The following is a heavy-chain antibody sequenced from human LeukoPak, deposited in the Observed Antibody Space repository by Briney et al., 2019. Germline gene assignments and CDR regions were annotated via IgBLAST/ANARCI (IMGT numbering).Heavy chain of an antibody. CDR1: GYTLTELS. CDR3: ATVWGSSSSWYRVRWFDP. CDR2: FDPEDGET. V-gene: IGHV1-24*01. D-gene: IGHD6-13*01. Sequence: GASVKVSCKVSGYTLTELSMHWVRQAPGKGLEWMGGFDPEDGETIYAQKFQGRVTMTEDTSTDTAYMELSSLRSEDTAVYYCATVWGSSSSWYRVRWFDPWGQGTLVTVSS. J-gene: IGHJ5*02.